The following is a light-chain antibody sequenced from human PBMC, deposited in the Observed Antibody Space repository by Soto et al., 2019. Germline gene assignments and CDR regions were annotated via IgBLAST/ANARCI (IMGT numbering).Light chain of an antibody. CDR3: EQRYRTPRT. CDR2: AAS. CDR1: QSISSY. V-gene: IGKV1-39*01. Sequence: QMTQSPSSLSAAVGDRVTITCRASQSISSYLNWYQQKPGKAPKLLIYAASSLQSGVQSRFRGSGSGTDFTLTIRSLQPEDFATYYCEQRYRTPRTFGQGTKV. J-gene: IGKJ1*01.